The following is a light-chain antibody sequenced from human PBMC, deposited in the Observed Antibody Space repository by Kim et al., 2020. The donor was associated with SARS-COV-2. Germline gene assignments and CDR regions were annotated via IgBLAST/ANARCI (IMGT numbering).Light chain of an antibody. J-gene: IGLJ1*01. CDR3: NSYTSSSTLV. Sequence: QSITISCTGTSSDVGGYNYVSWYQQHPGKAPKLMIYDVSNRPSGVSNRFSGSKSGNTASLTISGVQAEDEADYYCNSYTSSSTLVFGTGTKVTVL. CDR2: DVS. V-gene: IGLV2-14*03. CDR1: SSDVGGYNY.